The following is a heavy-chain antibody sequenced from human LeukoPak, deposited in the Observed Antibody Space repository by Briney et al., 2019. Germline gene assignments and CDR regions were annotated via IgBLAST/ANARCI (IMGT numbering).Heavy chain of an antibody. J-gene: IGHJ5*02. V-gene: IGHV1-2*02. CDR3: ARDGVDDIVVVPAGLNWFDP. CDR2: INPNSGGI. Sequence: ASVKVSCKASGYTFTGYYMHWVRQAPGQGLEWMGWINPNSGGINYAQKFQGRVTMTRDTSISTAYMELSRLRSDDTAVYYCARDGVDDIVVVPAGLNWFDPWGQGTLVTVSS. CDR1: GYTFTGYY. D-gene: IGHD2-2*01.